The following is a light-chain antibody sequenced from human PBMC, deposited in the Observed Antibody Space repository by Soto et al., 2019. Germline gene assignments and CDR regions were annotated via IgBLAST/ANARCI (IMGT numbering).Light chain of an antibody. CDR2: EVS. Sequence: QSVLTQPASVSGSPGQSITISCTGTSSDVGGYNYVSWFQQHPGKAPKLMIYEVSNRPSGVSNRFSGSTSGNTASLTISGLQAEDEADYYCNSYTSSSAFVFGTGTKVTVL. CDR1: SSDVGGYNY. CDR3: NSYTSSSAFV. J-gene: IGLJ1*01. V-gene: IGLV2-14*01.